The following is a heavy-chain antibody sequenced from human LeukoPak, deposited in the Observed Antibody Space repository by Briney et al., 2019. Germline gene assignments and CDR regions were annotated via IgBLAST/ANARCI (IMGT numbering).Heavy chain of an antibody. CDR1: GGSFSGYY. CDR3: ARGRVGDWFDP. D-gene: IGHD2-15*01. CDR2: IYYSGST. J-gene: IGHJ5*02. Sequence: SETLSLTCAVYGGSFSGYYWSWIRQPPGKGLEWIGYIYYSGSTYYNPSLKSRVTISVDTSKNQFSLKLSSVTAADTAVYYCARGRVGDWFDPWGQGTLVTVSS. V-gene: IGHV4-30-4*01.